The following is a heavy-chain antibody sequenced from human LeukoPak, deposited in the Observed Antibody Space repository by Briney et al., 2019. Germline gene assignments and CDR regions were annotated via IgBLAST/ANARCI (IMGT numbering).Heavy chain of an antibody. J-gene: IGHJ5*02. CDR3: ARDTLWFGELSGWFDP. CDR2: IYHSGST. CDR1: GGSISSGGYC. V-gene: IGHV4-30-2*01. D-gene: IGHD3-10*01. Sequence: SETLSLTCTVSGGSISSGGYCWSWIRQPPGKGLEWIGYIYHSGSTYYNPSLKSRVTISVDTSKNQFSLKLTSVTAADTAVYYCARDTLWFGELSGWFDPWGQGTLVTVSS.